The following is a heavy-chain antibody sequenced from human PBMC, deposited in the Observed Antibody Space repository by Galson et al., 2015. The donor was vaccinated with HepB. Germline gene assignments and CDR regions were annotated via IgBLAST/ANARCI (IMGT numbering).Heavy chain of an antibody. V-gene: IGHV1-2*04. CDR2: INPNSGGT. D-gene: IGHD2-2*01. CDR3: ARALGYCSSTSCYLGRAGMDV. J-gene: IGHJ6*02. Sequence: SVKVSCKASRYTFTGYYMHWVRQAPGQGLEWMGWINPNSGGTNYAQKFQGWVTMTRDTSISTAYMELSRLRSDDTAVYYCARALGYCSSTSCYLGRAGMDVWGQGTTVTVSS. CDR1: RYTFTGYY.